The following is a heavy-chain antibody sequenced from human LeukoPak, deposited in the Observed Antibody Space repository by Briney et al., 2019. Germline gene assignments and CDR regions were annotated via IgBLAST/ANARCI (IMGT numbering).Heavy chain of an antibody. V-gene: IGHV4-39*01. CDR3: AQYGCTGGSCYSGPYYFDS. CDR1: GGSISSSSYY. D-gene: IGHD2-15*01. Sequence: PSETLSLTCTVSGGSISSSSYYWAWIRQPPGKELKWIGSIFYSGSTYYNPSLRGRVTISVDTSQNQFSLRLTSVTAADTAVYYCAQYGCTGGSCYSGPYYFDSWGQGSLVTVSS. J-gene: IGHJ4*02. CDR2: IFYSGST.